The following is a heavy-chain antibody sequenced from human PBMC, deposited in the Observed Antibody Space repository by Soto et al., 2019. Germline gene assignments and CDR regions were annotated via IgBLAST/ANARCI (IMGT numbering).Heavy chain of an antibody. V-gene: IGHV3-30*18. CDR1: GFSFSTYA. CDR3: AKTGCSSATCYVTN. J-gene: IGHJ4*02. Sequence: PGGSLRLSCAASGFSFSTYAIHWVRQAPGKGLEWVAVISYDGSNEYYADSVKGRFTISRDSSKNTLSLQMNSLRPEGTAMYYCAKTGCSSATCYVTNWGQGTLVTVSS. CDR2: ISYDGSNE. D-gene: IGHD2-2*01.